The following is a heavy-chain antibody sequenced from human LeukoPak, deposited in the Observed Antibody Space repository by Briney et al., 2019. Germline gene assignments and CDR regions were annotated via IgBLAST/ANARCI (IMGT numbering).Heavy chain of an antibody. D-gene: IGHD1-26*01. CDR1: GGSISSYY. CDR2: IYYSGGT. CDR3: ARVGIRQGAFDI. Sequence: PSETLSLTCTVSGGSISSYYWSWIRQPPGKGLEWIGYIYYSGGTNYNPSLKSRVTISVDTSKNQFSLKLSSVTAADTAVYYCARVGIRQGAFDIWGQGTMVTVSS. V-gene: IGHV4-59*01. J-gene: IGHJ3*02.